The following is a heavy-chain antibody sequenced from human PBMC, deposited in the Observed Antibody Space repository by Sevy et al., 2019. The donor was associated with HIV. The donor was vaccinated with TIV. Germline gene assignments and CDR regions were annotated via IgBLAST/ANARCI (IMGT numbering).Heavy chain of an antibody. J-gene: IGHJ4*02. CDR1: GFTFSLAW. Sequence: GGSLRLSCAASGFTFSLAWMSWVRQAPGKGLEWVGRIKSKTDGETTDYAAPVKGRFTISRDDSENTLYLQMNSLKTEDTAVYYCATGVVGAVAGTAVVFDSWGQGTLVTVSS. V-gene: IGHV3-15*01. D-gene: IGHD6-19*01. CDR3: ATGVVGAVAGTAVVFDS. CDR2: IKSKTDGETT.